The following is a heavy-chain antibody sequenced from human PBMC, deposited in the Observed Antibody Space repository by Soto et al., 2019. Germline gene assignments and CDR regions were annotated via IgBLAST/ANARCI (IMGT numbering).Heavy chain of an antibody. CDR2: LGASGGTT. D-gene: IGHD2-2*01. Sequence: PGGSLRLSCAASGFTFSNFAMSWVRQAPGKELEWVSVLGASGGTTYNADSVKGRFTVSRDNSKNTLFLQMNSLRVEDTAVYYCAKNRPYQRGLWHGMDVWGQGTMVTVSS. J-gene: IGHJ6*02. CDR3: AKNRPYQRGLWHGMDV. CDR1: GFTFSNFA. V-gene: IGHV3-23*01.